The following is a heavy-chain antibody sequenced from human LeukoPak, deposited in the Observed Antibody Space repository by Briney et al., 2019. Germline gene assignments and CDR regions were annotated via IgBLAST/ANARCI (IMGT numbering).Heavy chain of an antibody. CDR3: AKVRPLLTATGAFDI. D-gene: IGHD2/OR15-2a*01. J-gene: IGHJ3*02. CDR1: GFTFSSYG. Sequence: GGTLRLSCAASGFTFSSYGMNWVRQAPGKGLEWVSAISGSGGSTYYADSVKGRFTISRDNSKNTLYLQMNSLRAEDTAVYYCAKVRPLLTATGAFDIWGQGTMVTVS. V-gene: IGHV3-23*01. CDR2: ISGSGGST.